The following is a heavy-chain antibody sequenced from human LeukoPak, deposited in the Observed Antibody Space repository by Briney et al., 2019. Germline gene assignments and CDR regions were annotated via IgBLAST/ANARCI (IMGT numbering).Heavy chain of an antibody. J-gene: IGHJ4*02. D-gene: IGHD1-1*01. CDR1: GFTFSSYS. Sequence: GGSLRLSCAASGFTFSSYSMNWVRQAPGKGLEWVSSISSSSSYIYYAHSVKGRFTISRDNAKNSLYLQMNSLRAEDTAVYYCARDDWNDRDFDYWGQGTLVTVSS. V-gene: IGHV3-21*01. CDR2: ISSSSSYI. CDR3: ARDDWNDRDFDY.